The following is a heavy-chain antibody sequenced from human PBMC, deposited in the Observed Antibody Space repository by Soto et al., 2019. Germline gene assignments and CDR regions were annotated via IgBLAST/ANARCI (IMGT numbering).Heavy chain of an antibody. CDR1: GFYIISGGYS. CDR2: IYHSGST. J-gene: IGHJ4*02. CDR3: ARGVTTVTTIDY. D-gene: IGHD4-17*01. Sequence: THSHTSTVSGFYIISGGYSWSWIRQPPGKGLEWIGYIYHSGSTYYNPSLKSRVTISVDRSKNQFSLKLSSVTAADTAVYYCARGVTTVTTIDYWGQGTLVTVSS. V-gene: IGHV4-30-2*01.